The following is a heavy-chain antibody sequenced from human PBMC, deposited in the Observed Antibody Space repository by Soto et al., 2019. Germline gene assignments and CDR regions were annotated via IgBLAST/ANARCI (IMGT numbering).Heavy chain of an antibody. V-gene: IGHV4-34*01. J-gene: IGHJ5*02. CDR2: INHSGST. Sequence: SETLSLTCAVYGGSFSCYYLSWIRQPPGKGLEWIGEINHSGSTNYNPSLKSRVTISVDTSKNQFSLKLSSVTAADTAVYYCARVPVAGYNWFDPWGQGTLVTVSS. CDR1: GGSFSCYY. CDR3: ARVPVAGYNWFDP. D-gene: IGHD6-19*01.